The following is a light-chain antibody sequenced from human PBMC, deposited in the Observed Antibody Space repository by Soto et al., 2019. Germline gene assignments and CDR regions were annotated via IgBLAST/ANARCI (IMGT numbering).Light chain of an antibody. CDR3: QQYVSIPLT. V-gene: IGKV3-20*01. CDR2: GAS. CDR1: QSVGTY. J-gene: IGKJ4*01. Sequence: EIGLTQSPGTLSFSPGERATLSCRASQSVGTYLAWYQQKPGQAPRLLIYGASSRATGIPDRFSGSGSGTDFTLTISRLEPEDFAVYYCQQYVSIPLTFGGGTKVDIK.